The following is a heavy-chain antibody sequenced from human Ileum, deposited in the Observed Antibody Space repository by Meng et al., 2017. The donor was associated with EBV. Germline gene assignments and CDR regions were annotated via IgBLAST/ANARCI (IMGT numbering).Heavy chain of an antibody. V-gene: IGHV4-4*02. CDR1: GHPIRSTYW. J-gene: IGHJ4*02. D-gene: IGHD4-17*01. Sequence: AHVPGARPARVNPSGTLTLPCAGSGHPIRSTYWWSWVRQPPGKGLEWIGEFYHSGSTNYNPSFRSRVTMSVAKSKNQISLNLSSVTAADTAVYYCASGRDYAWHSWGRGTLVTVSS. CDR2: FYHSGST. CDR3: ASGRDYAWHS.